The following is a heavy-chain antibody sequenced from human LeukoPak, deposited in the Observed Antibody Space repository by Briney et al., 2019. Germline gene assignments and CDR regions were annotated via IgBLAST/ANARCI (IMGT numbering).Heavy chain of an antibody. CDR2: INHSGST. CDR3: ARVVRGFLAGSAVVAVGS. J-gene: IGHJ3*02. V-gene: IGHV4-34*01. CDR1: GGFFSGYY. D-gene: IGHD6-19*01. Sequence: PSETLSLTCAVYGGFFSGYYWTWLRQPPGKGLEWIGEINHSGSTNYNPSLKSRVTISVDTSKNQFSLKLTSVTAADTAVYYCARVVRGFLAGSAVVAVGSWGQRTMVTV.